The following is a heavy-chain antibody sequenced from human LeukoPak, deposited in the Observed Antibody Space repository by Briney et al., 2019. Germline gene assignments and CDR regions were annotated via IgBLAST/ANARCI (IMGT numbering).Heavy chain of an antibody. Sequence: SQTLSLTCAISGDSVSSNSAAWNWIRQSPSRGLEWLGRTYYRSKWYNDYAVSVKSRITINPDTSKNQFSLQLNSVTPEDTAVYYCARTDLWFGESDKGSFDYWGQGTLVTVSS. D-gene: IGHD3-10*01. V-gene: IGHV6-1*01. J-gene: IGHJ4*02. CDR3: ARTDLWFGESDKGSFDY. CDR2: TYYRSKWYN. CDR1: GDSVSSNSAA.